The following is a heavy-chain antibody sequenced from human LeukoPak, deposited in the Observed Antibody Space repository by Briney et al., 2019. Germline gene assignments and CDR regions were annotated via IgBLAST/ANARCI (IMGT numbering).Heavy chain of an antibody. D-gene: IGHD6-6*01. V-gene: IGHV3-30*03. J-gene: IGHJ4*02. CDR3: ASLYSSSSGLDY. CDR2: ISYDGSNK. CDR1: GFTFSSYG. Sequence: GGSLRLSCAASGFTFSSYGMHWVRQAPGKELEWVAVISYDGSNKYYADSVKGRFTISRDNSKNTLYLQMNSLRAEDTAVYYCASLYSSSSGLDYWGQGTLVTVSS.